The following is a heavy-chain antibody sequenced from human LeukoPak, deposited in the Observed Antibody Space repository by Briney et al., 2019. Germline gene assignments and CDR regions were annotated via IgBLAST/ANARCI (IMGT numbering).Heavy chain of an antibody. CDR3: AKGMSGSSPYNWFDP. D-gene: IGHD1-26*01. J-gene: IGHJ5*02. CDR1: GLTFSNYA. V-gene: IGHV3-23*01. Sequence: GGSLRLSCAVSGLTFSNYAMSWVRQAPGKGLEWVSVIGGSGVNTYYADSVKGRFTISRDNSKNTLFLQMNSLRAEDWAVYYCAKGMSGSSPYNWFDPWGQGTLVTVSS. CDR2: IGGSGVNT.